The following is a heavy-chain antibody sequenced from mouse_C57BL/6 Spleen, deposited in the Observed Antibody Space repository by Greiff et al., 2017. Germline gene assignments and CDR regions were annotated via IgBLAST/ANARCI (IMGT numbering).Heavy chain of an antibody. D-gene: IGHD1-1*01. CDR1: GFNIKDYY. CDR2: IDPEDGDT. Sequence: EVKVEESGAELVRPGASVKLSCTASGFNIKDYYMHWVKQRPEQGLEWIGRIDPEDGDTEYAPKFQGKATMTADTSSNTAYLQLSSLASEDTAVYYCTTSYYYGSSAYWGQGTLVTVSA. CDR3: TTSYYYGSSAY. J-gene: IGHJ3*01. V-gene: IGHV14-1*01.